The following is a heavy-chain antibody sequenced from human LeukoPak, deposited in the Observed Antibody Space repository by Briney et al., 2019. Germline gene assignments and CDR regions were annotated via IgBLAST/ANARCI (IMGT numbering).Heavy chain of an antibody. D-gene: IGHD3-22*01. CDR1: GFTFSRYP. CDR2: ISDDGDNA. Sequence: GGSLRLSCEASGFTFSRYPIHWVRQAPGKGLEWVAVISDDGDNAYYADSVKGRFTISRDNPKNTLYLQMNSLRAEDTAIYYCANWREGVVADFESWGQGSLVSVSS. J-gene: IGHJ4*02. CDR3: ANWREGVVADFES. V-gene: IGHV3-30-3*01.